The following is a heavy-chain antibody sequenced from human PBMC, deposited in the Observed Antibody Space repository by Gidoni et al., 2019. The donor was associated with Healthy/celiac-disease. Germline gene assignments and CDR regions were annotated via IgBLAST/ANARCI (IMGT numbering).Heavy chain of an antibody. D-gene: IGHD1-26*01. CDR3: AKEWARVGVTVEDYYYMDV. J-gene: IGHJ6*03. V-gene: IGHV3-30*02. CDR1: GFTFSRSG. CDR2: IRNDGSYK. Sequence: QVQLVEAGGGVVQPGGALRLSGAASGFTFSRSGMHWVSQAPGKGLEWVAFIRNDGSYKYYADSVKGRFTISRDNSKNTLYLQMNSLRAEDTAVYYCAKEWARVGVTVEDYYYMDVWGKGTTVTVSS.